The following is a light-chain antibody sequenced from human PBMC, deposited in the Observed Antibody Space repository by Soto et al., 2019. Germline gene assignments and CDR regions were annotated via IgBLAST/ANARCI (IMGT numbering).Light chain of an antibody. CDR2: AAS. J-gene: IGKJ5*01. CDR3: QQANSFPIT. V-gene: IGKV1D-12*01. CDR1: QGISNW. Sequence: DIQMTQSPSSVSAFVGDRVTITCRASQGISNWLAWYQQKPGKAPKFLLYAASSFQSGVPSRFRGSGTGIEFTLTITSLQPEDSATYYCQQANSFPITFGQGTRLEIK.